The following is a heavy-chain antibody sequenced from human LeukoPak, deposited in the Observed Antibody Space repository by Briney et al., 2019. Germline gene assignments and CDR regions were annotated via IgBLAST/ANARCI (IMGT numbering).Heavy chain of an antibody. V-gene: IGHV3-48*03. CDR3: VRVCRNHVAFDV. D-gene: IGHD1-14*01. J-gene: IGHJ3*01. Sequence: GTLCLSCAASGFSFRIYEMNWVRKAPGKGLEWGSYINSSDSSYGDTKFYAETVERRFSISRANAKNSLFIPKNSLVADDAAPYYCVRVCRNHVAFDVWGHGATVTVSS. CDR2: INSSDSSYGDTK. CDR1: GFSFRIYE.